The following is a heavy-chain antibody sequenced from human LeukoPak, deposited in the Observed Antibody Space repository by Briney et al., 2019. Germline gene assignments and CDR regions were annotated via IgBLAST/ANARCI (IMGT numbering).Heavy chain of an antibody. CDR2: IIPIFGTA. Sequence: SVKVSCKASGGTFSSHAISWVRQAPGQGLEWMGRIIPIFGTANYAQKFQGRVTITTDESTSTAYMELSSLRSEDTAVYYCAFGEFGVFWFDPWGQGTLVTVSS. CDR1: GGTFSSHA. J-gene: IGHJ5*02. D-gene: IGHD3-10*01. CDR3: AFGEFGVFWFDP. V-gene: IGHV1-69*05.